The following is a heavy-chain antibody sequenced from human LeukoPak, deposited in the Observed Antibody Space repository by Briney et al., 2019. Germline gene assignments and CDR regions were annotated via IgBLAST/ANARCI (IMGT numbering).Heavy chain of an antibody. D-gene: IGHD2-2*01. CDR1: GFTFDDYA. J-gene: IGHJ6*04. CDR2: ISWNCGSI. Sequence: GGSLRLSCAASGFTFDDYAMHWVRQAPGKGLEWVSGISWNCGSIGYADSVKGRFTISRDNAKNSLYLQMNSLRAEDTAVYYCARHWGYCSSTSCYLGASYGMDVWGKGTTVTVSS. CDR3: ARHWGYCSSTSCYLGASYGMDV. V-gene: IGHV3-9*01.